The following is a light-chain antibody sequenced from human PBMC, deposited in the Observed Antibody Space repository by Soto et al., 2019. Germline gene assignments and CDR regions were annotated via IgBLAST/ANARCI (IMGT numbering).Light chain of an antibody. CDR1: QSVSDN. CDR2: GAS. Sequence: EIVMTQSPATPSVSPGERVTLSCRASQSVSDNLAWYQQKPGQAPRLLIYGASTRATTTPARFSGSGSGTEFTLTISSLQSEDFAVYFCQQSNNWPYTFGQGTKLDIK. V-gene: IGKV3-15*01. CDR3: QQSNNWPYT. J-gene: IGKJ2*01.